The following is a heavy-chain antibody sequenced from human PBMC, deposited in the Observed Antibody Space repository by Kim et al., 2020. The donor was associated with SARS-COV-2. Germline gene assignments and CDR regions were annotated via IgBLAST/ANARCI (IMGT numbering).Heavy chain of an antibody. CDR2: ISYDGSNK. J-gene: IGHJ4*01. Sequence: GGSLRLSCAASGFTFSSYAMHWVRQAPGKGLEWVAVISYDGSNKYYADSVKGRFTISRDNSKNTLYLQMNSLRAEDTAVYYCARDSGWLGQLVQPDYWG. CDR1: GFTFSSYA. V-gene: IGHV3-30*04. CDR3: ARDSGWLGQLVQPDY. D-gene: IGHD6-6*01.